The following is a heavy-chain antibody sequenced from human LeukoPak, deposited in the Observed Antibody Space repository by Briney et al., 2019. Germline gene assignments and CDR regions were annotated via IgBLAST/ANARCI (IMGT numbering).Heavy chain of an antibody. D-gene: IGHD3-10*01. J-gene: IGHJ6*02. Sequence: PGGSLRLSCAASGLTFSSHWMHWVRQAPGKGLVWVSRITNDGSSTTYADSVKGRFTISRDNSKNTLYLQMNSLRAEDTAVYYCARDRAELLFFPYYGMDVWGQGTTVTVSS. CDR2: ITNDGSST. CDR3: ARDRAELLFFPYYGMDV. CDR1: GLTFSSHW. V-gene: IGHV3-74*01.